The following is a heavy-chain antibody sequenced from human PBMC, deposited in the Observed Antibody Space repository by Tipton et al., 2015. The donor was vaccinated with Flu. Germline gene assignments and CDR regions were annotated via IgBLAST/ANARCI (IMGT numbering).Heavy chain of an antibody. J-gene: IGHJ4*02. D-gene: IGHD5-24*01. CDR3: ARGGDGYNPIDY. V-gene: IGHV4-39*07. Sequence: LRLSCTVSGGSISSSSYYWGWIRQPPGKGLEWIGSIYYSGSTYYNPSLKSRVTISVDTSKNQFSLKLSSVTAADTAVYYCARGGDGYNPIDYWGQGTLVTVSS. CDR2: IYYSGST. CDR1: GGSISSSSYY.